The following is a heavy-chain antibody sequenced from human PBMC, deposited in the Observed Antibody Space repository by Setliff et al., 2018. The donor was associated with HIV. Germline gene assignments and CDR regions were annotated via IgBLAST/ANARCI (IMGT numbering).Heavy chain of an antibody. J-gene: IGHJ4*02. V-gene: IGHV4-39*07. CDR3: ARGRQRYYGSGSYYHDY. Sequence: SETLSLTCTVSGGSISSSSYYWGWIRQPPGKGLEWIGSIYYSGSTYYNPSLKSRVAISVDTSKNQFSLKLSSVTAADTAVYYCARGRQRYYGSGSYYHDYWGQGTLVTVSS. CDR2: IYYSGST. CDR1: GGSISSSSYY. D-gene: IGHD3-10*01.